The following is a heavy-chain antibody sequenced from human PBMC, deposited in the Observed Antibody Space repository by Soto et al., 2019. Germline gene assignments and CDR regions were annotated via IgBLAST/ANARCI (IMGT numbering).Heavy chain of an antibody. CDR1: GYTFTSYG. J-gene: IGHJ6*03. D-gene: IGHD2-2*01. V-gene: IGHV1-18*01. Sequence: QVQLVQSGAEVKKPGASVKVSCKASGYTFTSYGISWVRQAPGQGLEWMGWISAYNGNTNYAQKLQGRVTMTTDTTTSTADMELRSLRSDDTAVYYCGRGIVVVPAAVGYYYYMDVWGKGTTVTVSS. CDR2: ISAYNGNT. CDR3: GRGIVVVPAAVGYYYYMDV.